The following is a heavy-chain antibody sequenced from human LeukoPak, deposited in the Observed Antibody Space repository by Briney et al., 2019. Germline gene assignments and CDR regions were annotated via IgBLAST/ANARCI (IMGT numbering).Heavy chain of an antibody. J-gene: IGHJ6*03. Sequence: PGGSLRLSCAASGFTFSSYAMHWVRQAPGKGLEYVSAISSNGGSTYYANSVKGRFTISRGNSKNTLYLQMGSLRAEDMAVYYCARDQRSSKPFYYYYYYMDVWGKGTTVTVSS. CDR1: GFTFSSYA. V-gene: IGHV3-64*01. D-gene: IGHD1-26*01. CDR3: ARDQRSSKPFYYYYYYMDV. CDR2: ISSNGGST.